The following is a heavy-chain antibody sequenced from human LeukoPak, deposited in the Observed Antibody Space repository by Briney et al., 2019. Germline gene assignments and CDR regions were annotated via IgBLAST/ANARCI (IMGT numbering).Heavy chain of an antibody. CDR3: ARGSYDFWSGYQIYYYYGMDV. V-gene: IGHV3-48*02. D-gene: IGHD3-3*01. J-gene: IGHJ6*02. CDR2: ISSSSSTI. CDR1: GFTFSSYS. Sequence: PPGGSLRLSCAASGFTFSSYSMNWVRQAPGKGLEWVSSISSSSSTIYYADSVKGRFTISRDNAKNSLYLQMNSLRDEDTAVYYCARGSYDFWSGYQIYYYYGMDVWGQGTTVTVSS.